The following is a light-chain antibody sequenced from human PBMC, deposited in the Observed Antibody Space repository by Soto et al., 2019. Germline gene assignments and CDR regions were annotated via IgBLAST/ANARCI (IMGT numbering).Light chain of an antibody. CDR2: GNS. CDR3: QSHDSSLSGSV. Sequence: LTQPPSVSGAPGQRVTISCTGSSSNIGAGYDVHWYQQLPGTAPKLLIYGNSNRPSGVPDRFSGSKSGTSASLAITGLQAEDEADYYCQSHDSSLSGSVFGGGTKLTVL. V-gene: IGLV1-40*01. J-gene: IGLJ2*01. CDR1: SSNIGAGYD.